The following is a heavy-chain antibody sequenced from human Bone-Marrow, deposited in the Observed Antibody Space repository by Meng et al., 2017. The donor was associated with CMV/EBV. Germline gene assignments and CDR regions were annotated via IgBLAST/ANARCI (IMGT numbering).Heavy chain of an antibody. V-gene: IGHV3-21*01. Sequence: GESLKISCAASGFTFSSYSMNWVRQAPGKGLEWVSSISSNSSDIYYADSVKGRFTISRDNAKNSLYLQMNSLRAEDTAVYYCARDLRFMGLLLSWGYYYYGMGVWGQGTTVTGSS. J-gene: IGHJ6*02. CDR1: GFTFSSYS. D-gene: IGHD3-3*01. CDR2: ISSNSSDI. CDR3: ARDLRFMGLLLSWGYYYYGMGV.